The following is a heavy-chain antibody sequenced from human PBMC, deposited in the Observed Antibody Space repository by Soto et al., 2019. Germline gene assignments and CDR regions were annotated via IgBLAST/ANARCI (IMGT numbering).Heavy chain of an antibody. CDR1: GGSISSGDYY. Sequence: QVQLQESGPGLVKPSQTLSLTCTVSGGSISSGDYYWSWIRQPPGKGLEWIGYIYYSGSTYYNPSLKSRVTISVDTSKNQFSLKLSSVTAADTAVYYCARGGGIYCGGDCYIFDYWGQGTLVTVSS. V-gene: IGHV4-30-4*01. CDR3: ARGGGIYCGGDCYIFDY. CDR2: IYYSGST. J-gene: IGHJ4*02. D-gene: IGHD2-21*02.